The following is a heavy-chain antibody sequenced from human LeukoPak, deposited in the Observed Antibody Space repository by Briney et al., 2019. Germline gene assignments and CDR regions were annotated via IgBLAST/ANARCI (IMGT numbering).Heavy chain of an antibody. CDR2: ISAYNGNT. J-gene: IGHJ4*02. Sequence: ASVKVSCKASGYTFTSYGISWVREAPGQGLEWMGWISAYNGNTKYAQKLQGRVTLTTDTPTSTAYMELRSLRSDDTAGYYCARVAGSYPAVDYWGQGTLVTVSS. V-gene: IGHV1-18*01. CDR3: ARVAGSYPAVDY. CDR1: GYTFTSYG. D-gene: IGHD3-10*01.